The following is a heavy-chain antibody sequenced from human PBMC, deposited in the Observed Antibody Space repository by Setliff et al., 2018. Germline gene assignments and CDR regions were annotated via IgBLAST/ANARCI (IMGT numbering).Heavy chain of an antibody. CDR3: ARAKGNDYSMDV. CDR1: GFTFSDHY. V-gene: IGHV3-11*04. J-gene: IGHJ6*03. CDR2: IDRSGSTI. Sequence: GGSLRLSCAASGFTFSDHYMSWIRQVPGKGLQWVAYIDRSGSTIFYTDSVNGRFSISRDNAKRSLFLQMNSLRADDTAVYYCARAKGNDYSMDVWGKGTTVTVSS.